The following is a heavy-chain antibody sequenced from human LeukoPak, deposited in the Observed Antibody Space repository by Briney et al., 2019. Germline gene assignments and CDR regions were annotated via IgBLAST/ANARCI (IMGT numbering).Heavy chain of an antibody. V-gene: IGHV3-73*01. D-gene: IGHD3-22*01. Sequence: GGSLKLSCAASGFTFSGSAMHWVRQASGKGLEWVGRIRSKANSYATAYAASVKGRFTISRGDSKNTAYLQMNSLKTEDTAVYYCTRRNRDSSGYGVYYYGMDVWGQGTTVTVSS. J-gene: IGHJ6*02. CDR2: IRSKANSYAT. CDR3: TRRNRDSSGYGVYYYGMDV. CDR1: GFTFSGSA.